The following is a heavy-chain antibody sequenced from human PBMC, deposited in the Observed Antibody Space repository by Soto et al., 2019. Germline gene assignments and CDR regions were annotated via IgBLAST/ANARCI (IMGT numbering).Heavy chain of an antibody. V-gene: IGHV3-23*01. D-gene: IGHD3-16*01. Sequence: GGSLRLSCTYSGFMFSDYAMTWARHAPGKELEWVSGLLRPGRSAYYSASVKGRFTISGDTYANTVYLQMESLRAEDRAVYYCAKDAIAKDAIWLRDSWGQGTVVTVSS. CDR1: GFMFSDYA. J-gene: IGHJ5*02. CDR2: LLRPGRSA. CDR3: AKDAIAKDAIWLRDS.